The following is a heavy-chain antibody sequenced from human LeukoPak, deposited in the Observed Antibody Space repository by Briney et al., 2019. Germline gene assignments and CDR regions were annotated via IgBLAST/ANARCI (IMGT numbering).Heavy chain of an antibody. J-gene: IGHJ4*02. CDR1: GFTFSSYG. V-gene: IGHV3-30*03. CDR2: ISFDASNK. Sequence: GRSLRLSCAASGFTFSSYGMHWVRQAPGKGLEWVAVISFDASNKYYADSVKGRFTISRDNAKNSLYLQMNSLRAEDTAVYYCARSSGYNYDYWGQGTLVTVSS. D-gene: IGHD3-22*01. CDR3: ARSSGYNYDY.